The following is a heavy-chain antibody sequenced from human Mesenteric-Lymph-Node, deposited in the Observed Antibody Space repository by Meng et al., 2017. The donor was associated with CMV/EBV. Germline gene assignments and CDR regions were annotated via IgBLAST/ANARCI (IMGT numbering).Heavy chain of an antibody. V-gene: IGHV3-30-3*01. CDR1: TSTFNNYA. Sequence: GGSLRLSCATSTSTFNNYAMHWVRQAAGKGLEWVAVLSYDGSNKYYADSVKGRFTISRDNSRNTLYLQMNSLRVADTAVYYCVRDFDIAARTFEYWGQGTLVTVSS. D-gene: IGHD6-6*01. J-gene: IGHJ4*02. CDR2: LSYDGSNK. CDR3: VRDFDIAARTFEY.